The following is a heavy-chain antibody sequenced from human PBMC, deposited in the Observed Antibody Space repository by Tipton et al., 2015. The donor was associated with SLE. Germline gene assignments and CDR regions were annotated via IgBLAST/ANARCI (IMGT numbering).Heavy chain of an antibody. CDR1: GGSFSGYY. Sequence: TLSLTCAVYGGSFSGYYWGWIRQPPGKGLEWIGEINHSGSTNYNPSLKSRVTISVDTSKKQFSLKLSSVTAADTAVYYCARGLTFDIWGQGTMVTVSS. J-gene: IGHJ3*02. CDR2: INHSGST. V-gene: IGHV4-34*01. CDR3: ARGLTFDI.